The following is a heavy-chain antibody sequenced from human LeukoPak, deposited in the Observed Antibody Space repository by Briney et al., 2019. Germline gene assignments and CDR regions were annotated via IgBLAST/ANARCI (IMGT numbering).Heavy chain of an antibody. CDR1: GGSISSGSYY. CDR3: ARGGSKPAAIPYYFDY. CDR2: IYTSGSA. D-gene: IGHD2-2*02. V-gene: IGHV4-61*02. J-gene: IGHJ4*02. Sequence: SETLSLTCTVSGGSISSGSYYWSWIRQPGGKGLEWIGRIYTSGSANYDPSLKSRVTISVDTSKNQFSLKLSSVTAADTAVYYCARGGSKPAAIPYYFDYWGQGTLVTVSS.